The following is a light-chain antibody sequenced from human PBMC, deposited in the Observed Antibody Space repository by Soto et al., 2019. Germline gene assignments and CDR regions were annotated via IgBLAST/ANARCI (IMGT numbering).Light chain of an antibody. CDR1: SSDVGGYNY. J-gene: IGLJ2*01. CDR3: SSYTSGSLVV. V-gene: IGLV2-14*01. CDR2: DVS. Sequence: QSALTQPASVSGSPGQSITISCTGTSSDVGGYNYVSWYQQHPGKAPKLMIYDVSNRPSGVSNRFSGSKSGTTASLTISGIQAEDEADYCWSSYTSGSLVVFGGGTKLTVL.